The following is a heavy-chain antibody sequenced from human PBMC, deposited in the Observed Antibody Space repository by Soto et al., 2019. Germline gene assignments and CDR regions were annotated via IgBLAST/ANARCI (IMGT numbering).Heavy chain of an antibody. Sequence: EVQLLESGGGLVQPGGSLRLSCAASGFTFSSYAMSWVRQAPGKGLEWVSAISGSGGSTYYADSVKGRFTISRDNSKNTLYLQMNSLRAEDTAVYYCAKDVGYYDSSGLDPVAFDIWGQGTMVTVSS. CDR2: ISGSGGST. V-gene: IGHV3-23*01. CDR1: GFTFSSYA. J-gene: IGHJ3*02. D-gene: IGHD3-22*01. CDR3: AKDVGYYDSSGLDPVAFDI.